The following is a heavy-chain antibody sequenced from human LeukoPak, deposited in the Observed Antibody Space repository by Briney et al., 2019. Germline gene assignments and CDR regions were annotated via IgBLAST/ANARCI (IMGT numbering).Heavy chain of an antibody. V-gene: IGHV4-39*01. CDR3: ARPVTLQIYGVPAAMLNWFDP. CDR1: GGSISSRSYY. CDR2: IYYSGST. D-gene: IGHD2-2*01. J-gene: IGHJ5*02. Sequence: PSETLSLTCTVSGGSISSRSYYWGWIRQPPGKGLEWIGSIYYSGSTYYNPSLKSRVTISVDTSKNQFSLKLSSVTAADTAVYYCARPVTLQIYGVPAAMLNWFDPWGQGTLVTVAS.